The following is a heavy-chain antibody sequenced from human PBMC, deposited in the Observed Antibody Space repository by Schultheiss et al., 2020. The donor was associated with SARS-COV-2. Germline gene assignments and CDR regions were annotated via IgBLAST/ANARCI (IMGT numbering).Heavy chain of an antibody. CDR1: GYTFTGYY. Sequence: ASVKVSCKASGYTFTGYYMHWVRQAPGQGLEWMGWINPNSGGTNYAQKFQGRITMTRDTSISTAYMELSRLRSDDTAVYYCARDHTMIVVTSAFDIWGQGTMVTVSS. CDR3: ARDHTMIVVTSAFDI. J-gene: IGHJ3*02. V-gene: IGHV1-2*02. CDR2: INPNSGGT. D-gene: IGHD3-22*01.